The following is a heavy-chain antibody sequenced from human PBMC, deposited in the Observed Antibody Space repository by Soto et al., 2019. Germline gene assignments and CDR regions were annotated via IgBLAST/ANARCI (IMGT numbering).Heavy chain of an antibody. CDR2: IWCDESTT. CDR1: GFTFSSYA. J-gene: IGHJ4*02. CDR3: AKDRIVGAPY. Sequence: PGGSLRLSCAASGFTFSSYAMSWVRQAPGKGLEWVSVIWCDESTTYYADSVRGRFTISRDNSKNTLYLQMNSLRAEDTAVYYCAKDRIVGAPYWGQGTLVTVS. V-gene: IGHV3-23*03. D-gene: IGHD1-26*01.